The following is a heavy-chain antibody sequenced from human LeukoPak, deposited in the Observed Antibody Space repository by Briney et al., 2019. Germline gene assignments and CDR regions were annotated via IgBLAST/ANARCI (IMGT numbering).Heavy chain of an antibody. V-gene: IGHV3-23*01. CDR3: AKDPASLYYYDSSGYYSAVPYYFDY. Sequence: GGSLRLSCAASGFTFSSYAMSWVRQAPGKGLEWVSAISGSGGSTYYADSVKGRFTISRDNSKNTLYLQMNSLRAEDTAVYYCAKDPASLYYYDSSGYYSAVPYYFDYWGQGTLVTVSS. D-gene: IGHD3-22*01. J-gene: IGHJ4*02. CDR1: GFTFSSYA. CDR2: ISGSGGST.